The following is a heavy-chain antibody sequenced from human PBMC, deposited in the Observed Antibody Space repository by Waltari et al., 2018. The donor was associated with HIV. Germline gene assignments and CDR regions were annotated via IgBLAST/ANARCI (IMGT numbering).Heavy chain of an antibody. CDR2: LYVDGTS. V-gene: IGHV3-53*05. D-gene: IGHD2-21*01. CDR3: TKGVKFYGP. Sequence: EVQVVTTGGRLVLPGGSLRLSCTASNFRVGDNYITLVRQTPGTGLAWVSVLYVDGTSHYSDSVRGRFIVSRDKSKNTVFLQMNYLIVEDTALYFCTKGVKFYGPWGQGTQVTVSP. CDR1: NFRVGDNY. J-gene: IGHJ5*02.